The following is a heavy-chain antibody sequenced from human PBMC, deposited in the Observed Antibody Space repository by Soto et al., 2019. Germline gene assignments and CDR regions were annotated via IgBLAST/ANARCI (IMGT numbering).Heavy chain of an antibody. V-gene: IGHV1-69*04. D-gene: IGHD5-18*01. Sequence: SVKVSCKASGGTFSSYTISWVRQAPGQGLEWMGRIIPILGIANYAQKFQGRVTITADKSTSTAYMELSSLRSEDTAVYYCARDRGYSYVTDAFDIWGQGTMVTVSS. J-gene: IGHJ3*02. CDR3: ARDRGYSYVTDAFDI. CDR2: IIPILGIA. CDR1: GGTFSSYT.